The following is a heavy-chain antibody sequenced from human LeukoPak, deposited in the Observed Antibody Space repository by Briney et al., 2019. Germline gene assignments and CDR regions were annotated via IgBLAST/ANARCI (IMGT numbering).Heavy chain of an antibody. V-gene: IGHV3-15*01. CDR3: ARDRRIAVAEPSFFDY. CDR1: GFTFTNAW. CDR2: IKSKTDGGTS. J-gene: IGHJ4*02. Sequence: PGGSLRLSCAASGFTFTNAWMSWARQAPGKGLEWVGRIKSKTDGGTSDYAAPVKDRFTISRDDSKNTLYLQMNSLRAEDTAVYHCARDRRIAVAEPSFFDYWGQGTLVTVSS. D-gene: IGHD6-19*01.